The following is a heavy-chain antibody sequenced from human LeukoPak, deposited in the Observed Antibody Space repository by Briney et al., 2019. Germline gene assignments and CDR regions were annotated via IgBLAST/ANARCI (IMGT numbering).Heavy chain of an antibody. CDR3: ARVTRTRTYYYDSSGSLFDY. V-gene: IGHV3-7*04. CDR2: IKQDGSEK. CDR1: GFTFSSYL. D-gene: IGHD3-22*01. J-gene: IGHJ4*02. Sequence: GGSLRLSCAASGFTFSSYLMSWVRQAPGKGLEWVANIKQDGSEKHYVDSVKGRFTISRDNAKNSLYLQMNSLRAEDTAVYYCARVTRTRTYYYDSSGSLFDYRGQGTLVTVSS.